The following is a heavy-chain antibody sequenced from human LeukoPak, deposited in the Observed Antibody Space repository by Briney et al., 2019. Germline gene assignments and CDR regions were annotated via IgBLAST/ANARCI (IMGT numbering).Heavy chain of an antibody. V-gene: IGHV3-23*01. J-gene: IGHJ3*02. CDR1: GFTFSTYA. D-gene: IGHD3-3*01. Sequence: GGSLRLSCAASGFTFSTYAINWVRQAPGKGLEWVSVISGSGSTTYYADSVKGRFTISRDNSKNTLYLQMNSLRAEDTAVYYCARGSRFGVVGRDAFDIWGQGTMVTVSS. CDR2: ISGSGSTT. CDR3: ARGSRFGVVGRDAFDI.